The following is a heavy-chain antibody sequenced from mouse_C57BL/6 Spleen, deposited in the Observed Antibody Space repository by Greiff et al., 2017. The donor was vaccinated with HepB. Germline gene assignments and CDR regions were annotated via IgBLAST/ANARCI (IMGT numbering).Heavy chain of an antibody. CDR1: GFTFSSYA. CDR2: ISSGGDYI. CDR3: TREGPDYYCGSSHGYFDD. J-gene: IGHJ2*01. Sequence: EVMLVESGEGLVKPGGSLKLSCAASGFTFSSYAMSWVRQTPEKRLEWVAYISSGGDYIYYADTVKGRFTISRDNARNTLYLQMSSLKSEDTAMYYCTREGPDYYCGSSHGYFDDWGQGTTLTVSS. D-gene: IGHD1-1*01. V-gene: IGHV5-9-1*02.